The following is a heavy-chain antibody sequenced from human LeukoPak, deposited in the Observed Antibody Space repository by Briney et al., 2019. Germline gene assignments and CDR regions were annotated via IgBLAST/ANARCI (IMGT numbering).Heavy chain of an antibody. CDR2: VSFSGTT. J-gene: IGHJ6*03. Sequence: PSETLSLTCTVSGGSITNYYWTWIRQPPGKGLEWIGYVSFSGTTNYNPSLKSPVTISLDTSNSQSSLRLTSVTAADTAVYYCARISPSSGTYWGTLYYYIDVWGKGTTITVSS. D-gene: IGHD1-26*01. V-gene: IGHV4-59*08. CDR1: GGSITNYY. CDR3: ARISPSSGTYWGTLYYYIDV.